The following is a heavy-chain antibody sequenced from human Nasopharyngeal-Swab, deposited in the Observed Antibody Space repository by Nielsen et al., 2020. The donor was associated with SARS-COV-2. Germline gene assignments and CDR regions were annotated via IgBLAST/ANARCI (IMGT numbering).Heavy chain of an antibody. V-gene: IGHV3-30*03. CDR2: ISYDGSQK. D-gene: IGHD5-24*01. CDR3: ARVRARDGYIFDY. Sequence: GESLKISCAASVFTFSSYDMLWVRQAPGKGLEWVALISYDGSQKKYTDSVKGRFTISRDNAKNSLYLQMNSLRAEDTAVYYCARVRARDGYIFDYWGQGTLVTVSS. J-gene: IGHJ4*02. CDR1: VFTFSSYD.